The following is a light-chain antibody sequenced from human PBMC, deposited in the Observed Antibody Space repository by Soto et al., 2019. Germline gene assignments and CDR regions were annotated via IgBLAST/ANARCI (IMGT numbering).Light chain of an antibody. V-gene: IGLV4-69*01. CDR3: QTGGTGFQF. CDR1: SGHSSYA. J-gene: IGLJ2*01. CDR2: LNNDGSH. Sequence: QSVLTQSPSASASLGASVKLTCTLSSGHSSYAIAWHPKQPGKGPRYLMDLNNDGSHTKGDGIPDRFSGSSSGADRFLIISSLQSEDEADYYCQTGGTGFQFFGGGTKLTVL.